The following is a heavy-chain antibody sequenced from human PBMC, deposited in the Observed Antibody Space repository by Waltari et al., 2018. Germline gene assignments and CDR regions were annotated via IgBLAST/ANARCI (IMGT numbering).Heavy chain of an antibody. V-gene: IGHV4-34*02. CDR3: VRLEDCSGPGGNCYSGDSFALDV. Sequence: QVQLQQWGAGLLQPSETLSPTCAVYGGSFSGYYWGWIRQPPGKGLEWIGEVNQAGNRNHNPSLRSRITILVDTSKSQFSLKVHSVTAADTAVYYCVRLEDCSGPGGNCYSGDSFALDVWGQGTTVTVSS. J-gene: IGHJ6*02. CDR1: GGSFSGYY. D-gene: IGHD2-15*01. CDR2: VNQAGNR.